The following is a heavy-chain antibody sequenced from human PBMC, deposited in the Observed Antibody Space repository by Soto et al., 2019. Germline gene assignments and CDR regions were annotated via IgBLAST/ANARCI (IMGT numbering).Heavy chain of an antibody. Sequence: QVQLVESGGGVVQPGRSLRLSCAASGFTFSSYGMHWVRQAPGKGLEWVAVISYDGSNKYYADSVKGRFNISRDNSKNALYLKMNSLRAEDTAVYYCAKVAPVSRYCSGGSCLGAYFQHWGQGTLVTVAS. CDR2: ISYDGSNK. D-gene: IGHD2-15*01. V-gene: IGHV3-30*18. J-gene: IGHJ1*01. CDR3: AKVAPVSRYCSGGSCLGAYFQH. CDR1: GFTFSSYG.